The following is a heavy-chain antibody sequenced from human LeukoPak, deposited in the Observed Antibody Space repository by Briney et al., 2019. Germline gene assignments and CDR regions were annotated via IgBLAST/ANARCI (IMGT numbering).Heavy chain of an antibody. D-gene: IGHD3-10*01. V-gene: IGHV3-23*01. CDR3: AKYTSGTSYRGLDQ. Sequence: GGSLRLSCAASGFTFANYAMSWVRQAPGKGLEWVSTIIGSAVNTYYADSVKGRFTISRDDSKNTVYLQMNSLRAEDTAVYSCAKYTSGTSYRGLDQWGQGTLVTVSS. CDR2: IIGSAVNT. CDR1: GFTFANYA. J-gene: IGHJ4*02.